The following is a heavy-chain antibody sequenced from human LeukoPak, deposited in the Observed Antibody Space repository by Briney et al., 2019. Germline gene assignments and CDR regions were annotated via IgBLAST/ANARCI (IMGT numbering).Heavy chain of an antibody. Sequence: GESLKISCQGSGCSFSNFWIGWVRQMPGKGLEWMGIIYSGDSDTRYSPSFQGQVTISADRSVNTVYLQWDSLKASDTATYYCARREASANFDYWGQGTRVTVSS. CDR2: IYSGDSDT. D-gene: IGHD2-15*01. V-gene: IGHV5-51*01. CDR1: GCSFSNFW. J-gene: IGHJ4*02. CDR3: ARREASANFDY.